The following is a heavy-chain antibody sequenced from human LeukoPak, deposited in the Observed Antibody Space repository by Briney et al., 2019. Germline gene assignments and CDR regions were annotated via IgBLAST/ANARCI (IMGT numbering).Heavy chain of an antibody. CDR2: IYYSGST. Sequence: SETPSLTCTVSGVSISSGGYYWSWIRQHPGKGLEWIGYIYYSGSTYYNPSLKSRVTISVDTSKNQFSLKLSSVTAADTAVYYCARDDSSGWAFDYWGQGTLVTVSS. J-gene: IGHJ4*02. V-gene: IGHV4-31*03. CDR1: GVSISSGGYY. D-gene: IGHD6-19*01. CDR3: ARDDSSGWAFDY.